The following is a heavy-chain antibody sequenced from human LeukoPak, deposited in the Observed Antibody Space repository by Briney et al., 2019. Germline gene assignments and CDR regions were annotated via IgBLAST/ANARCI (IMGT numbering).Heavy chain of an antibody. Sequence: ASVKVSCKASGYTFTGYYMHWVRQAPGQGLERMGWINPNSGGTNYAQKFQGRVTMTRDTSISTAYMELSRLRSDDTAVYYCARGDGYNPKGYYYYGMDVWGQGTTVTVSS. CDR3: ARGDGYNPKGYYYYGMDV. CDR2: INPNSGGT. CDR1: GYTFTGYY. V-gene: IGHV1-2*02. D-gene: IGHD5-24*01. J-gene: IGHJ6*02.